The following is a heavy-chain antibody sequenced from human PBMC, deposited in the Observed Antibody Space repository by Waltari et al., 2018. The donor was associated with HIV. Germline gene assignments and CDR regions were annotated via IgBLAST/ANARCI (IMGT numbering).Heavy chain of an antibody. V-gene: IGHV3-23*01. CDR3: AKVDVSYFDY. J-gene: IGHJ4*02. CDR1: GFTFNSYA. CDR2: ITGTGGNI. D-gene: IGHD2-2*03. Sequence: EVQLSESGGGLLQAGGSLSLSCAVSGFTFNSYAMSWVRQAPGKGLEWVSCITGTGGNIFYADSVKGRFTISKDSTKNTLYLQMNGLRVEDTAVYYCAKVDVSYFDYWGQGTLVTVSS.